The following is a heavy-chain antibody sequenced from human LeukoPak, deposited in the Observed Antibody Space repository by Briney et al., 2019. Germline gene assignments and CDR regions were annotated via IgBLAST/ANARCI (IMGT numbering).Heavy chain of an antibody. J-gene: IGHJ4*02. CDR2: LYSGGIT. CDR1: GFTVSIYY. V-gene: IGHV3-53*01. D-gene: IGHD1-7*01. Sequence: GGSLRLSCAASGFTVSIYYMSWVRQAPGKGLEWVSLLYSGGITYYADSVKGRFTISRDYSKNTLFLQMNSLRAEDTAVYYCARGDWNYYFDYWGRGTLVTVSS. CDR3: ARGDWNYYFDY.